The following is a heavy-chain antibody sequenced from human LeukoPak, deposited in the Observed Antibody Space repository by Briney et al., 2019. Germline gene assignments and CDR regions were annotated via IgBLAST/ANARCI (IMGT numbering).Heavy chain of an antibody. CDR2: IDGPGSGT. J-gene: IGHJ4*02. CDR3: ARDLPASGYSYDY. V-gene: IGHV3-74*01. Sequence: GGSLRLSCAASGFRFSNHWMHWVGQAPGRGLVWVSRIDGPGSGTGYATSVKGRFTISRDNAKNTLYLEMNSLTVDDTAVYFCARDLPASGYSYDYWGQGTMVTVSS. CDR1: GFRFSNHW. D-gene: IGHD5-18*01.